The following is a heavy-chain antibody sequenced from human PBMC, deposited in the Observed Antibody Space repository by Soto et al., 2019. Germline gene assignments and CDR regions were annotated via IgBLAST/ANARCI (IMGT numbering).Heavy chain of an antibody. CDR2: ISCDGGST. CDR3: AKADYSNSYHFDY. D-gene: IGHD3-16*01. CDR1: GFTFDDYT. Sequence: EVQLVESGGVVVQPGGSLRLSCAASGFTFDDYTMHWVRQAPGKGLEWVSLISCDGGSTYYADSVKGRFTISRDNSKNSLYLQMNSLRTEDTALYYCAKADYSNSYHFDYLGQGTLVTVSS. V-gene: IGHV3-43*01. J-gene: IGHJ4*02.